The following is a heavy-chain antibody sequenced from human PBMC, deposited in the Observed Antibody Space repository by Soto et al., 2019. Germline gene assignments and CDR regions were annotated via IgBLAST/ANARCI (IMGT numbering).Heavy chain of an antibody. V-gene: IGHV3-23*01. CDR2: ISGGGGST. J-gene: IGHJ4*02. Sequence: PGGSLRLSCAASGFTFSSYAMSWVRQAPGKGLEWVSAISGGGGSTYYADSVKGRFTISRDNSKNTLYLQMNSLRAEDTAVYYCAKDKVKGYYGSGSYPDYWGQGTLVTVSS. D-gene: IGHD3-10*01. CDR3: AKDKVKGYYGSGSYPDY. CDR1: GFTFSSYA.